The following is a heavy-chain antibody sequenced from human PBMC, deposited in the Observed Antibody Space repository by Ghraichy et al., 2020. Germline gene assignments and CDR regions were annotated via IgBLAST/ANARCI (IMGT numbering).Heavy chain of an antibody. V-gene: IGHV1-58*01. CDR2: IVVGSGNT. J-gene: IGHJ2*01. CDR1: GFTFTSSA. CDR3: AAPNGYSSYWYFDL. Sequence: SVKVSCKASGFTFTSSAVQWVRQARGQRLEWIGWIVVGSGNTYYAQKFQERVTITRDVSTSTAYMELSSLRSEDTAVYYCAAPNGYSSYWYFDLWGRGTLVTVSS. D-gene: IGHD5-24*01.